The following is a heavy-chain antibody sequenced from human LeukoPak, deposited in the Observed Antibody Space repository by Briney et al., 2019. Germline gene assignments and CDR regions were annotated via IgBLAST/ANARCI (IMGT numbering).Heavy chain of an antibody. CDR1: GFTFSSYW. J-gene: IGHJ4*02. CDR3: ARAVGYCSSASCYGPGRLYYFDY. D-gene: IGHD2-2*01. CDR2: IKQDGSEK. V-gene: IGHV3-7*01. Sequence: PGGSLRLSCAASGFTFSSYWMSWVRQAPGKGLEWVANIKQDGSEKYYVDSVKGRFTISRDNAKNSLYLQMNSLRAEDTAVYYCARAVGYCSSASCYGPGRLYYFDYWGQGTLVTVSS.